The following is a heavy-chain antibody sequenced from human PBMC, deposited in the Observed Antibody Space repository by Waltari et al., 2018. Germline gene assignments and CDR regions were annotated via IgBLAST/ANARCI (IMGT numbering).Heavy chain of an antibody. Sequence: QVQLVQSGAEVKKPGASVKVSCKASGYTFTSYYMHWVRMAPGQGPEWMGIINPSGGSTSYAQKFQGRVTMTRDTSTSTVYMELSSLRSEDTAVYYCAREGEYGVLFGTRMGAFDIWGQGTMVTVSS. J-gene: IGHJ3*02. D-gene: IGHD3-10*01. CDR1: GYTFTSYY. CDR3: AREGEYGVLFGTRMGAFDI. V-gene: IGHV1-46*01. CDR2: INPSGGST.